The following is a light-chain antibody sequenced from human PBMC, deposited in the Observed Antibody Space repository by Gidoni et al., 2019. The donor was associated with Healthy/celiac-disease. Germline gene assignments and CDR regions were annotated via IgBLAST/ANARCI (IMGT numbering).Light chain of an antibody. CDR2: SNN. V-gene: IGLV1-44*01. CDR1: RPNSGSNT. CDR3: AAWDDSLNGPV. J-gene: IGLJ3*02. Sequence: QSVLTQPPSASGTPGQRVTISCSGSRPNSGSNTVNWYQQLPGTAPKLLIYSNNQRPSGVPDRFSGSKSGTSASLAISGLQSEDEADYYCAAWDDSLNGPVFGGGTKLTVL.